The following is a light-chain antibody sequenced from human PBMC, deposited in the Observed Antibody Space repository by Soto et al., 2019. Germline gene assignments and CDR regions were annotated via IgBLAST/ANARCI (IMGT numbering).Light chain of an antibody. CDR1: QYVGTR. V-gene: IGKV3-11*01. CDR3: HQRQSWPRT. J-gene: IGKJ1*01. Sequence: EIVFTQSPATLSSSPGETATLSCRTSQYVGTRLAWYQHKPGQAPRLLIYYTSNRATGVPARFSGSGSGTDFTLTISSLAPEDFAIYYCHQRQSWPRTFGQGTKV. CDR2: YTS.